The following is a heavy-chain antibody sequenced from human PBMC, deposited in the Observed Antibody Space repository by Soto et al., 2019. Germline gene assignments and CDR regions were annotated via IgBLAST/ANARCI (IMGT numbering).Heavy chain of an antibody. CDR2: INAGNGNT. D-gene: IGHD6-19*01. Sequence: QVQLVQSGAEVKKPGASVKVSCKASGYTFTIYGIHWVRQAPGQRLEWMGWINAGNGNTKYSQKFQGRVSITRDTTASTAHIELSSLSTEETAVSDCARSAYSAGWYHCSFDHWGRGTLVTVSS. V-gene: IGHV1-3*01. CDR3: ARSAYSAGWYHCSFDH. CDR1: GYTFTIYG. J-gene: IGHJ2*01.